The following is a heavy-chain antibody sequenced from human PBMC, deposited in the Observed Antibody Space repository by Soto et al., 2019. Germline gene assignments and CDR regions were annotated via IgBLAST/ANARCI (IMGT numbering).Heavy chain of an antibody. CDR2: IWYDGSNK. Sequence: GGSLRLSCAASGFTFSSYGMHWVRQAPGKGLEWVAVIWYDGSNKYYADSVKGRFTISRDNSKNTLYLQMNSLRAEDTAVYYCARAMYYYDSSGIPFDYWGQGTLVTVSS. V-gene: IGHV3-33*01. CDR3: ARAMYYYDSSGIPFDY. J-gene: IGHJ4*02. CDR1: GFTFSSYG. D-gene: IGHD3-22*01.